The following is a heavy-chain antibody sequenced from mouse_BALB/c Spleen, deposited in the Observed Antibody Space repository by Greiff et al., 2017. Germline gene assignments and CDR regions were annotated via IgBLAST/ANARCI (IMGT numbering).Heavy chain of an antibody. D-gene: IGHD5-5*01. J-gene: IGHJ3*01. Sequence: VQLQQSGPGLVAPSQSLSITCTVSGFSLTSYGVHWVRQPPGKGLEWLGVIWAGGSTNYNSALMSRLSISKDNSKSQVFLKMNSLQTDDTAMYYCARDHTSYGAWFAYWGQGTLVTVSA. CDR2: IWAGGST. CDR1: GFSLTSYG. V-gene: IGHV2-9*02. CDR3: ARDHTSYGAWFAY.